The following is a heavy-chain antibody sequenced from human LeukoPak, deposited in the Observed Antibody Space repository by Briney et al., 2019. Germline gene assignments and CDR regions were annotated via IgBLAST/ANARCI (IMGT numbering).Heavy chain of an antibody. V-gene: IGHV2-5*01. CDR1: GFSLSTSGVG. Sequence: SGPTLVKPTQTLTLTCTFSGFSLSTSGVGVGWIRQPPGKALEWLALIYWNDDKRYSPSLKSRLAITKDTSKNQVVLTMTNMDPVDTATYYCAHGTLQQLPYAFDIWGQGTMVTVSS. J-gene: IGHJ3*02. CDR2: IYWNDDK. D-gene: IGHD2-2*01. CDR3: AHGTLQQLPYAFDI.